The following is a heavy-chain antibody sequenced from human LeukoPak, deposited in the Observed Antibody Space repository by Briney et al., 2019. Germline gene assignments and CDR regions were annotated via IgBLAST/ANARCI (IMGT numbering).Heavy chain of an antibody. CDR2: ITGSGGNT. J-gene: IGHJ4*02. CDR3: AKRAVPASID. Sequence: PGGSLRLSCAASGFTFSSYAMNWVRQAPGEGLEWVSAITGSGGNTYYADSVKGRFTISRDNSKNTLFLHMNSLRAEDTAVYYCAKRAVPASIDWGQGTPVTVSS. CDR1: GFTFSSYA. D-gene: IGHD2-2*02. V-gene: IGHV3-23*01.